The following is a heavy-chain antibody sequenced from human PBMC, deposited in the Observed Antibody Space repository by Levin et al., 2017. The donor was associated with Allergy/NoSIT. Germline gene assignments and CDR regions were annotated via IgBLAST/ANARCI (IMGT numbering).Heavy chain of an antibody. CDR1: GYTLTELS. CDR3: ATHDRTSGYYASDY. D-gene: IGHD3-22*01. CDR2: FDPEDGET. Sequence: GGYLRLSCKVSGYTLTELSMHWLRQAPGKGLEWMGGFDPEDGETIYAQKFQGRVTMTEDTSTDTAYMELNSLRSEDTAVYYCATHDRTSGYYASDYWGQGTLVTVSA. J-gene: IGHJ4*02. V-gene: IGHV1-24*01.